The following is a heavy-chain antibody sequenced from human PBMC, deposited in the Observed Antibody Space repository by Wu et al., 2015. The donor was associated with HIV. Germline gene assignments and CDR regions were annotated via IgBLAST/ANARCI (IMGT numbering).Heavy chain of an antibody. D-gene: IGHD3-22*01. CDR2: INAYNGNT. J-gene: IGHJ2*01. V-gene: IGHV1-18*01. Sequence: QVQLVQSGAEVKKPGASVKVSCKASGYTFTSXGISWVRQAPGQGLEWMGWINAYNGNTNYAQKLQGGVTMTTDTSTSTAYMELRSLRSDDTAVYYCARAAYYYDSSQRYWYFDLWGRGTLVTVSS. CDR3: ARAAYYYDSSQRYWYFDL. CDR1: GYTFTSXG.